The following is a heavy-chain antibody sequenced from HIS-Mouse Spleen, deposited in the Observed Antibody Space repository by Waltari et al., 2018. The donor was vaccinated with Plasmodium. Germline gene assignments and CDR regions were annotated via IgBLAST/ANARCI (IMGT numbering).Heavy chain of an antibody. CDR2: IYYSGST. Sequence: QLQLQESGPGLVQPSETLSPTCTVSGGSLSSSSYYWGWTRQPPGKGLEWIGSIYYSGSTYYNPSLKSRVTISVDTSKNQFSLKLSSVTAADTAVYYCARDRITGTSYFDYWGQGTLVTVSS. CDR3: ARDRITGTSYFDY. V-gene: IGHV4-39*07. D-gene: IGHD1-7*01. CDR1: GGSLSSSSYY. J-gene: IGHJ4*02.